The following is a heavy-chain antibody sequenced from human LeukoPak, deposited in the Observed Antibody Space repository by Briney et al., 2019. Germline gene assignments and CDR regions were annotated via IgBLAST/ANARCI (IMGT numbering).Heavy chain of an antibody. V-gene: IGHV1-69*13. Sequence: SVKVSCKASGYTFTGYYMHWVRQAPGQGLEWMGGIIPMYGTVNYAQKFQGRVTITADESTTAAYMELSSLKFEDTAVYFCARSCSSTTCYYYMDVWGEGTAVTISS. D-gene: IGHD2-2*01. CDR3: ARSCSSTTCYYYMDV. CDR1: GYTFTGYY. CDR2: IIPMYGTV. J-gene: IGHJ6*03.